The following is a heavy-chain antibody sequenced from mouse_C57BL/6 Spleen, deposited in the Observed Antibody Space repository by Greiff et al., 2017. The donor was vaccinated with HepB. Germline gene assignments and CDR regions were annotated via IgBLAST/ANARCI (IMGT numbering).Heavy chain of an antibody. V-gene: IGHV5-16*01. CDR2: INYDGSST. J-gene: IGHJ2*01. Sequence: DVHLVESEGGLVQPGSSMKLSCTASGFTFSDYYMAWVRQVPEKGLEWVANINYDGSSTYYLDSLKSRFIISRDNAKNILYLQMSSLKSEDTATYYCARDWLQGYFDYWGQGTTLTVSS. CDR3: ARDWLQGYFDY. D-gene: IGHD2-2*01. CDR1: GFTFSDYY.